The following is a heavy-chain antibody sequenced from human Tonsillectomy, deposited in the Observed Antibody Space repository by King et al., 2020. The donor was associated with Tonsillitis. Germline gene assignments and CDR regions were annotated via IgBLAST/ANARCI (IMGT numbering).Heavy chain of an antibody. CDR1: GFTFSSCT. Sequence: VQLVESGGGVVQPGRSLRLSCAASGFTFSSCTMHWVRQAPGKGLEWVAVISYDGSNKYYADSVKGRFTISRDNSKNTLYLQMNSLRAEDTAVYYCARLKTYWGQGTLVTVSS. CDR2: ISYDGSNK. V-gene: IGHV3-30-3*01. D-gene: IGHD4/OR15-4a*01. J-gene: IGHJ4*02. CDR3: ARLKTY.